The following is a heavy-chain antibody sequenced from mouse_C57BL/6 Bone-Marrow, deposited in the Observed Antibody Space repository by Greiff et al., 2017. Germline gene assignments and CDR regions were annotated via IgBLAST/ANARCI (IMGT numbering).Heavy chain of an antibody. D-gene: IGHD1-1*01. V-gene: IGHV1-80*01. CDR3: ARGGVYYVSRHWYVDV. Sequence: QVQLQQSGAELVKPGASVKISCKASGYAFSSYWMNWVKQRPGKGLAWIGQIYPGDGDTNYNGKFKGTATLTADKSSSTAYMQLSSLTSEGSAVYCCARGGVYYVSRHWYVDVWGTGTTVTGSS. CDR2: IYPGDGDT. J-gene: IGHJ1*03. CDR1: GYAFSSYW.